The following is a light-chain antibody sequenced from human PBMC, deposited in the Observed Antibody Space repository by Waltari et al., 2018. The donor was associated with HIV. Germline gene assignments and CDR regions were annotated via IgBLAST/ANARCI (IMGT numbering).Light chain of an antibody. J-gene: IGKJ4*01. CDR2: DAS. CDR1: QSVSSY. CDR3: QLRSNWPLT. V-gene: IGKV3-11*01. Sequence: EIVLTQSPATLSLSPGERATLSCRASQSVSSYLAWYQQKPGQAPRLLIYDASNRATGIPDRFSGSRSGTDSTLTISSLESYDFAVYYCQLRSNWPLTFGGRTKVEI.